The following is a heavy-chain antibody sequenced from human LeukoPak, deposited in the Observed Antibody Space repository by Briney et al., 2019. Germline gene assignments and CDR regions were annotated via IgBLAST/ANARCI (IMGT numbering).Heavy chain of an antibody. CDR1: GDSISRGRYY. Sequence: SQTLSLTCTVSGDSISRGRYYWSWVRQPAGKELEWIGRIYASGKTDYNPYTPSLKSRVAMSLDTSKDQVSLYLTSVTAADTAMYFCARSFSEKFYFESWGQGTLVTVSS. CDR2: IYASGKT. CDR3: ARSFSEKFYFES. J-gene: IGHJ4*02. D-gene: IGHD1-26*01. V-gene: IGHV4-61*02.